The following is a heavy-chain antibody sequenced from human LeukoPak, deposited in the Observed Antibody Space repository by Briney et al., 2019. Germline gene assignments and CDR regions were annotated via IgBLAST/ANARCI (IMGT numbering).Heavy chain of an antibody. CDR2: INHSGST. CDR1: GGSISSHY. V-gene: IGHV4-34*01. Sequence: SETLSLTCTVSGGSISSHYWSWIRQPPGKGLEWIGEINHSGSTNYNPSLKSRVTISVDTSKNQFSLKLSSVTAADTAVYYCARDGYKSDYWGQGTLVTVSS. D-gene: IGHD5-24*01. CDR3: ARDGYKSDY. J-gene: IGHJ4*02.